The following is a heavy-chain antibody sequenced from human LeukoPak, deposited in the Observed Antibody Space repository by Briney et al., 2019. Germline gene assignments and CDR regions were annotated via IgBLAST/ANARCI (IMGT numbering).Heavy chain of an antibody. Sequence: SETLSLTCTVSGGSISSSSYYWGWIRQPPGKGLEWIGYIYYSGSTYYNPSLKSRVTISVDTSKNQFSLKLSSVTAADTAVYYCARRRYCSSTSCSPADWFDPWGQGTLVTVSS. D-gene: IGHD2-2*01. CDR2: IYYSGST. V-gene: IGHV4-30-4*08. CDR3: ARRRYCSSTSCSPADWFDP. J-gene: IGHJ5*02. CDR1: GGSISSSSYY.